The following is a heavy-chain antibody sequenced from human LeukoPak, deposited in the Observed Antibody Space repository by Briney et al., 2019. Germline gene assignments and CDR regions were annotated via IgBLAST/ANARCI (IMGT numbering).Heavy chain of an antibody. D-gene: IGHD2-2*01. J-gene: IGHJ5*02. Sequence: GGSLRLSCAAYGFKFDDYGMSWVRQVPAKGLEWDSGINWNGGSRAYADSVKGRFTISRDNAKNSVYLQMNSLRSEDTAFYHCARDRCSSTSCYHTPNWFDPWGQGTLVTVSS. CDR2: INWNGGSR. V-gene: IGHV3-20*01. CDR1: GFKFDDYG. CDR3: ARDRCSSTSCYHTPNWFDP.